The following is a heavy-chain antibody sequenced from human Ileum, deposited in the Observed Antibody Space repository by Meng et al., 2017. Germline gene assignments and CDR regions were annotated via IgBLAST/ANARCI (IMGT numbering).Heavy chain of an antibody. CDR3: ARGGSSAWY. Sequence: GESLKISCAVSGFTFSSYWMHWVRQAPGKGLVWVSRMNSDGTTTDYADSVKGRFTISRDNAKNTLYLQMNSLRAEDTAVYYCARGGSSAWYWGQGALVPVSS. J-gene: IGHJ4*02. CDR2: MNSDGTTT. D-gene: IGHD6-19*01. V-gene: IGHV3-74*01. CDR1: GFTFSSYW.